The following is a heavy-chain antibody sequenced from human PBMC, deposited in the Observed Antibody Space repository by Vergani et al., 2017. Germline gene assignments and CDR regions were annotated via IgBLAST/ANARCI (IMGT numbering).Heavy chain of an antibody. CDR1: GFTFSSYW. D-gene: IGHD6-6*01. J-gene: IGHJ4*02. CDR2: IKQDGSEK. CDR3: AREMRRGSSSPFDY. Sequence: EVQLVESGGGLVQPGGSLRLSCAASGFTFSSYWMSWVRQAPGKGLEWVANIKQDGSEKYYVDSVKGRFTISRDNAKNSLYLQMNSLRAEDTAVYYCAREMRRGSSSPFDYWGQGTLVTVSS. V-gene: IGHV3-7*01.